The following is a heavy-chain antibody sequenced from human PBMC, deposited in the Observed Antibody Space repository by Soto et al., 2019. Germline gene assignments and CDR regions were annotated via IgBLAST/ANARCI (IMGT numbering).Heavy chain of an antibody. V-gene: IGHV4-34*01. D-gene: IGHD2-15*01. J-gene: IGHJ6*02. Sequence: PSETLSLTCAVYGGSFSGYYWSWIRQPPGKGLEWIGEINHSGSTNYNPSLKSRVTISVDTSKNQFSLKLSSVTAADTAVYYCARGRGYCSGGSCRRMDVWGQGTTVTVSS. CDR2: INHSGST. CDR3: ARGRGYCSGGSCRRMDV. CDR1: GGSFSGYY.